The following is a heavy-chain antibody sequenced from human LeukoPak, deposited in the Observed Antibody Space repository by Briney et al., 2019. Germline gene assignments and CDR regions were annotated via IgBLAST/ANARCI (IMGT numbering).Heavy chain of an antibody. CDR1: GFTFSSYA. Sequence: GSLRLSCAASGFTFSSYAMSWVRQAPGKGLEWVSAISGSGANTSYAGSVKGRFTISRDISKNTLYLQMNSLTVEDTAMYYCVKDISVYDTSGYYYDHWGQGTLVTVSS. D-gene: IGHD3-22*01. V-gene: IGHV3-23*01. CDR2: ISGSGANT. CDR3: VKDISVYDTSGYYYDH. J-gene: IGHJ5*02.